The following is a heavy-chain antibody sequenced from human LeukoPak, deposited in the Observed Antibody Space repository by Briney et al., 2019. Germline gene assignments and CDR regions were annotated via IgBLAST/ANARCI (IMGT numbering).Heavy chain of an antibody. CDR2: IYYSGST. V-gene: IGHV4-59*01. Sequence: SETLSLTCAVYGGSFSGYYWSWIRQPPGKGLEWIGYIYYSGSTNYNPSLKSRVTISVDTSKNQFSLKLSSVTAADTAVYYCARMGGVYYYDSSGYYYADYWGQGTLVTVSS. J-gene: IGHJ4*02. CDR1: GGSFSGYY. D-gene: IGHD3-22*01. CDR3: ARMGGVYYYDSSGYYYADY.